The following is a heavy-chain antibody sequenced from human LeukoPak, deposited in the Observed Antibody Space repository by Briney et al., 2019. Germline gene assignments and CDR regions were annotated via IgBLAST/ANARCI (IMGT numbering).Heavy chain of an antibody. D-gene: IGHD3-22*01. CDR1: GFTFSSYA. Sequence: GGSLRLSCAASGFTFSSYAMSWVRQAPGKGLEWVSAISGSGGSTYYADSVKGRFTISRDNSKNTLYLQMNSLRAEDTAAYYCAKDPSPIPAYYYDSSGFGYWGQGTLVTVSS. V-gene: IGHV3-23*01. J-gene: IGHJ4*02. CDR3: AKDPSPIPAYYYDSSGFGY. CDR2: ISGSGGST.